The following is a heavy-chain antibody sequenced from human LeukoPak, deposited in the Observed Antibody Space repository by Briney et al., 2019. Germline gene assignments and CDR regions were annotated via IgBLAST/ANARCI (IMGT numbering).Heavy chain of an antibody. V-gene: IGHV1-69*05. D-gene: IGHD6-13*01. CDR2: IIPIFGTA. CDR3: ARDVGIAAADNWFDP. Sequence: ASVKVSCKASGGTFSSYAISWVRHAPGQGLEWMGGIIPIFGTANYAQKFQGRVTITTDESTSTAYMELSSLRAEDTAVYYCARDVGIAAADNWFDPWGQGTLVTVSS. J-gene: IGHJ5*02. CDR1: GGTFSSYA.